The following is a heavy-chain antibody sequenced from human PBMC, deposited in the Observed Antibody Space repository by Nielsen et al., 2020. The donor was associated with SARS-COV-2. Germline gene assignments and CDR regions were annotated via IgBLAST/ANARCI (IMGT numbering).Heavy chain of an antibody. CDR1: GFTFSDYY. Sequence: GESLKISCAASGFTFSDYYMSWIRQAPGKGLEWVSYISSSSSYTNYADSVKGRFTISRDNAKNSLYLQMNSLRAEDTAVYYCARVLGSSGYTIDYWGQGTLVTVSS. D-gene: IGHD5-12*01. CDR2: ISSSSSYT. J-gene: IGHJ4*02. CDR3: ARVLGSSGYTIDY. V-gene: IGHV3-11*06.